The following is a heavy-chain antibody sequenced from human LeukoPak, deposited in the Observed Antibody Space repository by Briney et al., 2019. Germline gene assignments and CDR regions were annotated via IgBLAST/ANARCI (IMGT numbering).Heavy chain of an antibody. CDR1: GGSISSGSYY. J-gene: IGHJ4*02. CDR3: ARLSYGSGSYYNSYFDY. V-gene: IGHV4-39*01. CDR2: IYHSGNT. Sequence: PSETLSLTCTVSGGSISSGSYYWGWIRQPPGKGLEWIGSIYHSGNTYYNSSLKSRVTISVDASKNQFSLNLSSVTAADTAVYYCARLSYGSGSYYNSYFDYWGQGTLVTVSA. D-gene: IGHD3-10*01.